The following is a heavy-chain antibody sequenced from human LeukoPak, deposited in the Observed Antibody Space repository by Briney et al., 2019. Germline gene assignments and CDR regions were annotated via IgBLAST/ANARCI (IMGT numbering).Heavy chain of an antibody. CDR2: IQYDGSNE. CDR1: GFTFSTYG. V-gene: IGHV3-30*02. CDR3: AKANWNEEGY. D-gene: IGHD1-20*01. Sequence: PGGSLRLSCAGSGFTFSTYGMHWVRQAPGKGLEWVAYIQYDGSNEQYADSVKGRFTISRDNSKNTLYLQMNSLRAEDTAVYYCAKANWNEEGYWGQGTLVTVSS. J-gene: IGHJ4*02.